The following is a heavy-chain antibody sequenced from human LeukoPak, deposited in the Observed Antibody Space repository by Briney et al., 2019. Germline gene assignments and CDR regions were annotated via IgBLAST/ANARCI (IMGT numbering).Heavy chain of an antibody. CDR1: GFTFSSYS. CDR3: ARDSSSMVVKYYYDSSGYVDY. D-gene: IGHD3-22*01. J-gene: IGHJ4*02. V-gene: IGHV3-48*01. Sequence: GGSRRLSCAASGFTFSSYSMNWVRQAPGKGLEGVSYISSSSSNIYYADSVKGRFTISRDNAKNSLYLQMNSLRAEETAVYCCARDSSSMVVKYYYDSSGYVDYWGQGTLVTV. CDR2: ISSSSSNI.